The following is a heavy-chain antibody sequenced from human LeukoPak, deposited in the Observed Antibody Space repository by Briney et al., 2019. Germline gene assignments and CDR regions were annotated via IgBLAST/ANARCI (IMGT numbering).Heavy chain of an antibody. CDR1: GGSFSGYY. V-gene: IGHV4-34*01. CDR3: ASNPIVVVVAATTGWFDP. CDR2: INHSGST. J-gene: IGHJ5*02. D-gene: IGHD2-15*01. Sequence: SETLSLTCAAYGGSFSGYYWGWIRQPPGKGLEWIGEINHSGSTNYNPSLKSRVTISVDTSTTQFSLKLSSVTAADTAVYYCASNPIVVVVAATTGWFDPWGQGTLVTVSS.